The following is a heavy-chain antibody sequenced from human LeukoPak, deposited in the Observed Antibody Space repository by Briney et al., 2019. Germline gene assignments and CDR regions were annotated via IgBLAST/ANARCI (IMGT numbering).Heavy chain of an antibody. CDR1: GYIFTNHY. J-gene: IGHJ4*02. Sequence: ASVKLSCEASGYIFTNHYMHWVRQAPGQGLEWMGVIHPSGGSTSYAPKFQGRVVMTKDTSTSTVYLDLSSLRFEDTALYYCARMGMDSAMVTNFFDSWGQGTMVTVSS. CDR2: IHPSGGST. CDR3: ARMGMDSAMVTNFFDS. V-gene: IGHV1-46*01. D-gene: IGHD5-18*01.